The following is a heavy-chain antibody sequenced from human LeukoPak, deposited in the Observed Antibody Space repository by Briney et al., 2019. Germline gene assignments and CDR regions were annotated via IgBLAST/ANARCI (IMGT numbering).Heavy chain of an antibody. J-gene: IGHJ3*02. Sequence: PSETLSLTCTVSGGSKSSSSYFWVWIRQPSGKGLEWIGSFFYRGSAHYNPSLKSRVNISGDTSTSQFSLKLRSVTAADTAVYYCARQVARSLISLSVVSLDSFDIWGQGTTVSVTS. V-gene: IGHV4-39*07. CDR2: FFYRGSA. CDR3: ARQVARSLISLSVVSLDSFDI. D-gene: IGHD3-10*01. CDR1: GGSKSSSSYF.